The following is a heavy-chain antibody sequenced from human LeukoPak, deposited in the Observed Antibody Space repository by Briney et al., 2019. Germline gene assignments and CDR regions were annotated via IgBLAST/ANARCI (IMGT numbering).Heavy chain of an antibody. D-gene: IGHD3-10*01. V-gene: IGHV3-21*01. Sequence: GGSLRLSCAASGFTFSSYSMNWVRQAPGKGLEWVSSISSSSYIYYADSVKGRFTISRDNAKNSLYLQMNSLRAEDTAVYYCARDGYYGSGSYLYDFDYWGQGTLVTVSS. CDR2: ISSSSYI. J-gene: IGHJ4*02. CDR3: ARDGYYGSGSYLYDFDY. CDR1: GFTFSSYS.